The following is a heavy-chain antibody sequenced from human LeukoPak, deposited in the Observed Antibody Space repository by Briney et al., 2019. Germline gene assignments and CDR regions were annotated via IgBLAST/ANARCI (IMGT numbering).Heavy chain of an antibody. D-gene: IGHD5-24*01. V-gene: IGHV1-2*02. Sequence: ASVKASCKPSGYTFTGYYMHWVRQAPGQELEWMGWINPNSGDTNYAQKFQGRVTMTRDTSISTAYMELSTLRSDDTAVYYCARESLQMHMASDAFDIWGQGTMVTVSS. J-gene: IGHJ3*02. CDR3: ARESLQMHMASDAFDI. CDR2: INPNSGDT. CDR1: GYTFTGYY.